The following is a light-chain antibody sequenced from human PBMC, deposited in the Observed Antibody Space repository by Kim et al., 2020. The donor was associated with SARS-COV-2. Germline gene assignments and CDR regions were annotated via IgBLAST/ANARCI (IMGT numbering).Light chain of an antibody. CDR3: QQSYSTPQT. V-gene: IGKV1-39*01. J-gene: IGKJ1*01. Sequence: ASVGDRVTVTCRASQSISSYLNWYQQKPGKAPKLLIYAASSLQSGVPSRFSGSGSGTDFTLTISSLQPEDFATYYCQQSYSTPQTFGQGTKVDIK. CDR1: QSISSY. CDR2: AAS.